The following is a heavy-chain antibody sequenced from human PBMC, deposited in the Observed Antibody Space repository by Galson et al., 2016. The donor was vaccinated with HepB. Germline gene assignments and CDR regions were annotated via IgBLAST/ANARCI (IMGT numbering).Heavy chain of an antibody. CDR1: GGSLSSGSYY. CDR3: ARQKIDYYDGSGHYGTFDI. V-gene: IGHV4-61*02. J-gene: IGHJ3*02. D-gene: IGHD3-22*01. CDR2: ISTSGST. Sequence: TLSLTCTVSGGSLSSGSYYWSWIRQPAGKGLEWIGRISTSGSTNYNPSLKSRVTISVDTSKNHFSLKLTSVTAADTAVYYCARQKIDYYDGSGHYGTFDIWGQGTMVTVSS.